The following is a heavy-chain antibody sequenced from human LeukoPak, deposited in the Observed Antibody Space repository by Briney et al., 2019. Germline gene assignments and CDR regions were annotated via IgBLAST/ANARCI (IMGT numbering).Heavy chain of an antibody. D-gene: IGHD5-18*01. Sequence: PGGSLRLSCAASGFTFSTYRMSWVRQAPGKGLEWVANIKQDGSEKHYVDSVKGRFTISRDNAKNSLYLQMSSLRAEDTAVYYCTTVPRRPKGYSNGLYYSGQPTLVTVSS. J-gene: IGHJ4*02. CDR3: TTVPRRPKGYSNGLYY. CDR2: IKQDGSEK. V-gene: IGHV3-7*01. CDR1: GFTFSTYR.